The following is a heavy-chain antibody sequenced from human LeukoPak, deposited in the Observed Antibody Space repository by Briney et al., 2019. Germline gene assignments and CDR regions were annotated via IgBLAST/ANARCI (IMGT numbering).Heavy chain of an antibody. CDR3: ARGRYSLMDY. D-gene: IGHD5-18*01. J-gene: IGHJ4*02. Sequence: SETLSLTCTVSGGSISSGSYYWSWIRQPAGEGLEWIGRIYTSGSTNYNPSLKSRATISVDTSKNQFSLKLSSVTAADTAVYYCARGRYSLMDYWGQGTLVTVSS. CDR2: IYTSGST. V-gene: IGHV4-61*02. CDR1: GGSISSGSYY.